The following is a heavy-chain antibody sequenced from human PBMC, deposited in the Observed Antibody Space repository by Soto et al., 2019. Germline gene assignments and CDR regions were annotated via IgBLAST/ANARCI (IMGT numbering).Heavy chain of an antibody. CDR2: IIPIFGTA. V-gene: IGHV1-69*01. D-gene: IGHD6-6*01. CDR3: AGAPSRIAARTDYYYYGIDV. J-gene: IGHJ6*02. Sequence: QVQLVQSGAEVKKPGSSVKVSCKASGGTFSSYAISWVRQAPGQGLEWMGGIIPIFGTANYAQKFQGRVTITADESTSTAYMELSSLRSEDTAVYYCAGAPSRIAARTDYYYYGIDVWGQGTKVTVSS. CDR1: GGTFSSYA.